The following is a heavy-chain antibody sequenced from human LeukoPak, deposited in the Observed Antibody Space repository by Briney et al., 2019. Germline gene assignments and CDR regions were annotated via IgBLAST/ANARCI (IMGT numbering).Heavy chain of an antibody. Sequence: SGTLSLTCAVSGGSISSSNWWSWVRQPPGKGLEWIGEIYHSGSTNYNPSLKSRVTISVDKSKNQFSLKLSSVTAADTAVYYCARGSGTVTTKWYFDLWGRGTLVTVSS. CDR3: ARGSGTVTTKWYFDL. D-gene: IGHD4-17*01. V-gene: IGHV4-4*02. J-gene: IGHJ2*01. CDR1: GGSISSSNW. CDR2: IYHSGST.